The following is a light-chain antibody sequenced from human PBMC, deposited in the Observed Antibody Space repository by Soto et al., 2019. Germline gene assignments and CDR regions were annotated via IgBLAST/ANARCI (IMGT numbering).Light chain of an antibody. J-gene: IGKJ1*01. CDR1: QIISSIY. Sequence: EIVLTQSPGTLSLSPGGRATLSCRTSQIISSIYLAWYQQKPGQAPRLLIYGASSRATGIPDRFSGGGSGTDFTLYISRLEPEDSAVYFCQQYDGPPLTFGRGTRLEI. CDR2: GAS. V-gene: IGKV3-20*01. CDR3: QQYDGPPLT.